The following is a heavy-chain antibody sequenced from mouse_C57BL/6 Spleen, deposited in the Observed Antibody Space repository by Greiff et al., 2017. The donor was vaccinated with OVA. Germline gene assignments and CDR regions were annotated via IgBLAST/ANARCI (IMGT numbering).Heavy chain of an antibody. CDR1: GFTFSDYG. CDR3: ARLIYYGNYEAMDY. J-gene: IGHJ4*01. V-gene: IGHV5-17*01. CDR2: ISSGSSTI. Sequence: EVMLVESGGGLVKPGGSLKLSCAASGFTFSDYGMHWVRQAPEKGLEWVAYISSGSSTIYYADTVKGRFTISRDNAKNTLFLQMTSLRSEDTAMYYCARLIYYGNYEAMDYWGQGTSVTVSS. D-gene: IGHD2-1*01.